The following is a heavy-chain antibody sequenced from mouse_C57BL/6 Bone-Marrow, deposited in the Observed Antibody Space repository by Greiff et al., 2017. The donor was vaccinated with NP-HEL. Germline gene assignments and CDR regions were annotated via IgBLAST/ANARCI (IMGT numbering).Heavy chain of an antibody. J-gene: IGHJ4*01. V-gene: IGHV14-4*01. Sequence: VQLKQSGAELVRPGASVKLSCTASGFNITDDYMHWVKQRPEQGLEWIGWIDPENGDTEYASMFQGKATITADTSSNTAYLQLSSLASEDTAVYYCTTPRAWGQGTSVTVSS. CDR3: TTPRA. CDR1: GFNITDDY. CDR2: IDPENGDT.